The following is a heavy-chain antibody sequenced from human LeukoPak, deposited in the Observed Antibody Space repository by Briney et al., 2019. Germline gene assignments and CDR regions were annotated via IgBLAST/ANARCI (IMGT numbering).Heavy chain of an antibody. CDR1: GGSISSSSYY. Sequence: SETLSLTCTVSGGSISSSSYYWGWIRQPPGKGLEWIGSIYYSGSTYYNPSLKSRVTISVDTSKNQFSLKLSSVTAADTAVYYCAREIPSSTWYKGHFDYWGQGTLVTVSS. V-gene: IGHV4-39*02. J-gene: IGHJ4*02. CDR3: AREIPSSTWYKGHFDY. D-gene: IGHD6-13*01. CDR2: IYYSGST.